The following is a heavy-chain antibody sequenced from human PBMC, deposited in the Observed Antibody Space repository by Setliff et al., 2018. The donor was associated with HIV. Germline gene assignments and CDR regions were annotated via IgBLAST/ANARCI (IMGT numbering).Heavy chain of an antibody. V-gene: IGHV4-59*12. Sequence: SETLSLTCTVSGGSISTYYWSWIRQPPGKGLEWIGSIYLTGSSDNNPSLKSRVTLSVDTSKHQFSLKLSSVTAADTAVYYCARVQMAYAAFDVWGQGTMVTVSS. CDR3: ARVQMAYAAFDV. D-gene: IGHD4-17*01. J-gene: IGHJ3*01. CDR1: GGSISTYY. CDR2: IYLTGSS.